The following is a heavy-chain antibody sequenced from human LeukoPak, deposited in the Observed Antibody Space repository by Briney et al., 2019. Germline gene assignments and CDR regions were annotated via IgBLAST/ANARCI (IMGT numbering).Heavy chain of an antibody. V-gene: IGHV1-8*01. CDR3: ARGLSGSGYYFYYFDY. D-gene: IGHD3-22*01. CDR2: MNPNSGNT. J-gene: IGHJ4*02. CDR1: GYTFTSYD. Sequence: ASVKVSCKASGYTFTSYDINWVRQATGQGLEWMGWMNPNSGNTGYAQKFQGRVTMTRNTSISTAYMELSSLRPEDTAVYYCARGLSGSGYYFYYFDYWGQGTLVTVSS.